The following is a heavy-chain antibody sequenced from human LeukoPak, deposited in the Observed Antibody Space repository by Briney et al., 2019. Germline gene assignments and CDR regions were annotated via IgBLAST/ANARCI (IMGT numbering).Heavy chain of an antibody. CDR2: IYYSGST. CDR1: GGSISSYY. CDR3: ARGYGDYVYYYYYYMDV. V-gene: IGHV4-59*01. D-gene: IGHD4-17*01. J-gene: IGHJ6*03. Sequence: PSETLSLTCTVSGGSISSYYWSWIRQPPGKGLEWIGYIYYSGSTNYNPSLKSRVTISVDTSKNQFSLKLSSVTAADTAVYHCARGYGDYVYYYYYYMDVWGKGTTVTVSS.